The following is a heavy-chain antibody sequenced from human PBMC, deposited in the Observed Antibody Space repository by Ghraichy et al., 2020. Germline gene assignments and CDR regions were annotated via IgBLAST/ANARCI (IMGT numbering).Heavy chain of an antibody. D-gene: IGHD3-10*02. CDR3: ARGESATYVD. CDR1: GDSINDYY. CDR2: IYYSGRA. Sequence: SETLSLTCTVSGDSINDYYWSWIRQPPGKGLEWIGYIYYSGRADYNPSLKGRVAISVDRPKNQFSLKLNSVTAADTATYYCARGESATYVDWGQGTLVTVSS. J-gene: IGHJ4*02. V-gene: IGHV4-59*01.